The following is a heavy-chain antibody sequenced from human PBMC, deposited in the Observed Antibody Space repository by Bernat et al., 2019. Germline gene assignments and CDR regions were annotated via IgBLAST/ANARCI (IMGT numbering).Heavy chain of an antibody. CDR3: ARDHDYGDYVFDY. CDR1: GFTFSSYA. D-gene: IGHD4-17*01. CDR2: ISYDGSNK. Sequence: QVQLVESGGGVVQPGRSLRLSCAASGFTFSSYAMHWVRQAPGKGLEWVAVISYDGSNKYYADSVKGRFTISRDNSKNTLYLQMNSLRAEDTAVYYCARDHDYGDYVFDYWGHGTLVTVS. J-gene: IGHJ4*01. V-gene: IGHV3-30-3*01.